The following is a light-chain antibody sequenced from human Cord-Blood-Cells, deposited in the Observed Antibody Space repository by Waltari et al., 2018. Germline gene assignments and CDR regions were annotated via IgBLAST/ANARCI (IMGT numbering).Light chain of an antibody. V-gene: IGKV3-20*01. CDR3: MQGIHLPRT. J-gene: IGKJ1*01. CDR1: QSVSSSY. CDR2: GAS. Sequence: EIVLTQSPGTLSLSPGERATLSCRASQSVSSSYLAWYQQKPGQAPRLLIYGASSRATGIPDRFSGSGSGTDFTLKISRVEAEDVGVYYCMQGIHLPRTFGQGTKVEIK.